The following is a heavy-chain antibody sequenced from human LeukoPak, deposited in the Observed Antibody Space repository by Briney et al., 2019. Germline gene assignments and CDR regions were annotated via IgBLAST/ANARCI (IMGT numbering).Heavy chain of an antibody. V-gene: IGHV3-30*18. CDR3: AKGLDDFWSGPLDY. D-gene: IGHD3-3*01. CDR2: ISYDGSNK. J-gene: IGHJ4*02. CDR1: GFTFSSYG. Sequence: PGRSLRLSCAASGFTFSSYGMHWVRQAPGKGLEWVAVISYDGSNKYYADSVKGRSTISRDNSKNTLYLQMNSLRAEDTAVYYCAKGLDDFWSGPLDYWGQGTLVTVSS.